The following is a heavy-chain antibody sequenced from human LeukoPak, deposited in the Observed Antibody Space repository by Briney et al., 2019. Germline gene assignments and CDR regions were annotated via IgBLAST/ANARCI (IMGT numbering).Heavy chain of an antibody. J-gene: IGHJ4*02. Sequence: PSETLSLTCAVSGGSISSSNWWSWVRQPPGQGLEWIGEIYHSGSTNYNPSLKSRVTISVDKSKNQFSLKLSSVTAADTAVYYCARATMVRGVIITGVYWGQGTLVTVSS. CDR1: GGSISSSNW. CDR3: ARATMVRGVIITGVY. CDR2: IYHSGST. D-gene: IGHD3-10*01. V-gene: IGHV4-4*02.